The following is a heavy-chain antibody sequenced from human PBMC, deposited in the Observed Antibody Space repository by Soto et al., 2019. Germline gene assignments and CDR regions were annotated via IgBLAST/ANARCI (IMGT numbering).Heavy chain of an antibody. Sequence: SETLSLTCTVSGVSINDYYWSWIRQSPGKGLEWIGYVYHSGSTNYNPSLKSRVTMSLDTSKSQLSLKLSSVTAADTAVYYCARERYSSSWYGNWFDPWGQGTLVTVSS. V-gene: IGHV4-59*01. J-gene: IGHJ5*02. CDR1: GVSINDYY. CDR2: VYHSGST. D-gene: IGHD6-13*01. CDR3: ARERYSSSWYGNWFDP.